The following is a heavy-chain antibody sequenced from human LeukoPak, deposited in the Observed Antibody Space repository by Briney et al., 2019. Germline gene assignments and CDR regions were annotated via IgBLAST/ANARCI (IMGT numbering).Heavy chain of an antibody. D-gene: IGHD3-3*01. Sequence: SETLSLTCTVSGGSISSYYWSWIRQPPGKGLEWIGYINYSGSTNYNPSLKSRVTVSVDSSNDQLSLKLRSVTAADTAVYYCARVRRFSGYYNVYFDYWGQGTLVTVSS. CDR1: GGSISSYY. V-gene: IGHV4-59*01. CDR3: ARVRRFSGYYNVYFDY. CDR2: INYSGST. J-gene: IGHJ4*02.